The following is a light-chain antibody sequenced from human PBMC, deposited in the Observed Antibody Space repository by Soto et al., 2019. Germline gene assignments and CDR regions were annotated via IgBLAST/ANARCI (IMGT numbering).Light chain of an antibody. CDR3: QQRHMWPIT. Sequence: EIVLTQSPGTLSLSPGERATLSCRASQSFRGLLAWYKQKPGQAPRLLIYDAYNRATGIPPRFSGSGSGTDFTLTISSLEPEDSEVYYCQQRHMWPITFGQGTRLEIK. CDR1: QSFRGL. CDR2: DAY. J-gene: IGKJ5*01. V-gene: IGKV3-11*01.